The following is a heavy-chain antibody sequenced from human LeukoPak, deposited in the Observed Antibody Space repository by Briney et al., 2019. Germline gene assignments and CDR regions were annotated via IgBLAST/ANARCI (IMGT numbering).Heavy chain of an antibody. CDR3: AKGGGYGSGTYSED. Sequence: GGSLRLSCAASGYIFSTYGMPWFRQAPGGGLEWVSGISGSGLNTYYADSVKGRFTSSRDNSKNMLYLQMNSLRAEDTAVYYCAKGGGYGSGTYSEDWGQGILVTVSS. CDR2: ISGSGLNT. J-gene: IGHJ1*01. V-gene: IGHV3-23*01. D-gene: IGHD3-10*01. CDR1: GYIFSTYG.